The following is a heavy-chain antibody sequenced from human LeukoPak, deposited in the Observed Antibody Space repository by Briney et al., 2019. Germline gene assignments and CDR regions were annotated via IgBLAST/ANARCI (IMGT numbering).Heavy chain of an antibody. Sequence: GGSLRLSCAASGFTFSSYTMNWVRQPPGKGLEWVSNIGTSSTTIYYADSVKGRFTISRDNSKNTLYLQMNSLRAEDTAVYYCAKALNYYDSSGYLDYWGQGTLVTVSS. V-gene: IGHV3-48*01. J-gene: IGHJ4*02. CDR3: AKALNYYDSSGYLDY. CDR1: GFTFSSYT. CDR2: IGTSSTTI. D-gene: IGHD3-22*01.